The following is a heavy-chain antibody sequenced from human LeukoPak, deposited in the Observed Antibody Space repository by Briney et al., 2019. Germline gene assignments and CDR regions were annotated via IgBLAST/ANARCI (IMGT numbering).Heavy chain of an antibody. J-gene: IGHJ4*02. D-gene: IGHD1-14*01. V-gene: IGHV4-39*07. CDR1: GGSISSSSYY. CDR2: IYYSGST. Sequence: SETLSLTCTVSGGSISSSSYYWGWIRQPPGKGLEWIGTIYYSGSTDYNPSLKSRVTISVDTSKNQFSLKLSSVTAADTAVYYCATTGPSVDYWGQGTLVTVSS. CDR3: ATTGPSVDY.